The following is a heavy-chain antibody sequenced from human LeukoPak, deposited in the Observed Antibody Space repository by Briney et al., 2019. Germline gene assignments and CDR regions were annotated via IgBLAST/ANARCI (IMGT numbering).Heavy chain of an antibody. J-gene: IGHJ4*02. V-gene: IGHV3-30*02. D-gene: IGHD6-25*01. CDR1: GFTFSSYG. CDR2: IRYDGSNK. Sequence: GGSLRLSCAASGFTFSSYGMHWVRQAPGKGLEWVAFIRYDGSNKYYADSVKGRFTISRDNSKNTLYLQMDSLRAEDTAVYYCAKVRGKSGYFDYWGQGTLVTVSS. CDR3: AKVRGKSGYFDY.